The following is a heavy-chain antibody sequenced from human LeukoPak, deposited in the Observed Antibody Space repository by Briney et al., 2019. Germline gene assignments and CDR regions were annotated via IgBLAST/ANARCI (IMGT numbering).Heavy chain of an antibody. CDR3: AKDPWVYLGWLLPSYSDFGRDV. J-gene: IGHJ6*04. CDR2: ISYDGSNK. D-gene: IGHD3-9*01. CDR1: GFTFSSYG. V-gene: IGHV3-30*18. Sequence: QPGRSLRLSCAASGFTFSSYGMHWVRQAPGKGMEWVAVISYDGSNKYYAEPVKRQLTIYRDKPKHTLYLQINDHRAEDTAEYYCAKDPWVYLGWLLPSYSDFGRDVWPENPTVSLPS.